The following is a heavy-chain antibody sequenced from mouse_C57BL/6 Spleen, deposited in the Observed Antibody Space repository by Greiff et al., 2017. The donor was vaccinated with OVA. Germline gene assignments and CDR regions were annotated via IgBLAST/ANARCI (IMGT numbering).Heavy chain of an antibody. CDR2: ISYDGSN. Sequence: DVKLQESGPGLVKPSQSLSLTCSVTGYSITSGSYWNWFRQFPGNKLEWMGYISYDGSNNYNPSLKNRISITRDTSKNQFFLKLNSVTTEDTATYYCARGGYYFDCWGQGTTLTVSS. CDR1: GYSITSGSY. J-gene: IGHJ2*01. CDR3: ARGGYYFDC. V-gene: IGHV3-6*01.